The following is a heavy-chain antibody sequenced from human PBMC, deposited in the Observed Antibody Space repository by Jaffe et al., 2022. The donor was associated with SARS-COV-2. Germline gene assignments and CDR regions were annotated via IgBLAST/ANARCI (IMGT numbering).Heavy chain of an antibody. Sequence: QVQLVQSGAEVKRPGASVKVSCEASGYPFNSYDVTWVRQATGQGLEWVGWMNPGSGRTAYAQKFQGRVTMTRDTSISAIYMELRSLRSEDTGVYYCARGVYDSSGYWADVWGEGTTVTVSP. D-gene: IGHD3-22*01. J-gene: IGHJ6*04. V-gene: IGHV1-8*01. CDR2: MNPGSGRT. CDR3: ARGVYDSSGYWADV. CDR1: GYPFNSYD.